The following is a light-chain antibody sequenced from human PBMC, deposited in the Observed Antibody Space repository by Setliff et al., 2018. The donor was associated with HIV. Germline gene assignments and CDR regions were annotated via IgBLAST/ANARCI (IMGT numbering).Light chain of an antibody. Sequence: SYALTQRPSVSVAPGKTARITCGGDNIGIKSVHWYQQKPGQAPVVVMYYDHDRPSWIPERFSGSNSGNTATLTISRVEVGDEADYYCQVWDSSSDHYVFGSGTRSPS. CDR2: YDH. J-gene: IGLJ1*01. V-gene: IGLV3-21*04. CDR1: NIGIKS. CDR3: QVWDSSSDHYV.